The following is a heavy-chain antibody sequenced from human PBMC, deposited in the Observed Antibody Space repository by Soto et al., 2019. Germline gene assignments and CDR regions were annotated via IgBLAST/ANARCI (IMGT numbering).Heavy chain of an antibody. D-gene: IGHD3-3*01. V-gene: IGHV1-18*01. CDR2: ISAYNGNT. Sequence: QVQLVQSGAEVKKPGASVKVSCKASGYTFTSYGISWVRQAPGQGLEWMGWISAYNGNTNYAQKLQGRVTTTTDTSTSTAYMELRSLRSDDTAVYYCARFTSTDFWSGSEYYGMDVWGQGTTVTVSS. CDR1: GYTFTSYG. CDR3: ARFTSTDFWSGSEYYGMDV. J-gene: IGHJ6*02.